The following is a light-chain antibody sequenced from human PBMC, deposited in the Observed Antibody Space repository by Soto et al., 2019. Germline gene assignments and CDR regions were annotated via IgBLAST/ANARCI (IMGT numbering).Light chain of an antibody. J-gene: IGKJ4*01. CDR2: AAS. Sequence: DIQMTQSPSSLSASVGDRVTITCRASQSISSYLNWYQQKPGKAPKLLIYAASSLQSGVPSRLSGSGSGTDFTLTISSLQPEDFATYYCQQSYSTPPTFGGGTKVDIX. CDR3: QQSYSTPPT. CDR1: QSISSY. V-gene: IGKV1-39*01.